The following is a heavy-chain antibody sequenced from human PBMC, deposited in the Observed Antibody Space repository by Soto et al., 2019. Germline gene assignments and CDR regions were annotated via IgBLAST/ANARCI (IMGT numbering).Heavy chain of an antibody. D-gene: IGHD6-6*01. Sequence: SETLSLTCTVSGGAISSYYWIWIRQPPGKGLEWIGYIYYSGSTNYNPSLKSRVTISVDTSKNQFSLKLSSVTAADTAVYYCARGYIGYSSSSDFDYYYGMDVWGQGATV. CDR3: ARGYIGYSSSSDFDYYYGMDV. CDR2: IYYSGST. V-gene: IGHV4-59*01. CDR1: GGAISSYY. J-gene: IGHJ6*02.